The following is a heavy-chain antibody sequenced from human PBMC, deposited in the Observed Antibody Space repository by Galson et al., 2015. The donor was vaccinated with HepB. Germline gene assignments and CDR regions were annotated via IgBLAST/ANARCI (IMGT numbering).Heavy chain of an antibody. D-gene: IGHD3-10*01. J-gene: IGHJ3*02. CDR2: IIPIFGTA. CDR3: ARDPGVQRGQDEAFDT. V-gene: IGHV1-69*13. Sequence: SVKVSCKASGGTFSSYAISWVRQAPGQGLEWMGGIIPIFGTANYAQKFQGRVTITADESTSTAYMELSSLRSEDTAVYYCARDPGVQRGQDEAFDTWGQGTMVTVSS. CDR1: GGTFSSYA.